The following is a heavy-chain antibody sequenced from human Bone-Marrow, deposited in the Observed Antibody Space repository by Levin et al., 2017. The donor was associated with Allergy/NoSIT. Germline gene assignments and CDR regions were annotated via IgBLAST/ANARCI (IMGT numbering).Heavy chain of an antibody. D-gene: IGHD6-13*01. CDR2: IGTAGDT. J-gene: IGHJ6*02. V-gene: IGHV3-13*01. CDR1: GFTFSGYD. Sequence: GGSLRLSCAASGFTFSGYDMLWVRQTAGKRLEWVSAIGTAGDTYYEDSVKGRFTISRENAKNSLYLLMNDLRAGDTAVYYCARGGAASGFYHYAMDVWGQGTTVTVSS. CDR3: ARGGAASGFYHYAMDV.